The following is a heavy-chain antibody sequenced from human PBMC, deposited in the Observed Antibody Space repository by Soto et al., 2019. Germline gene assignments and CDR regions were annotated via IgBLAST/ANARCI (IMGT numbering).Heavy chain of an antibody. Sequence: QVQLVQSGAEVKKPGSSVKVSCEASGGTFSGHAISWVRQTPGQGPEWMGGLIPLFGTTQHAQNFQGRLTITAEKSTSTYYMELTSLRFEDTAIYYCARGTNSGYRFVKWGQRPLVTVS. D-gene: IGHD7-27*01. CDR1: GGTFSGHA. J-gene: IGHJ4*02. CDR2: LIPLFGTT. V-gene: IGHV1-69*06. CDR3: ARGTNSGYRFVK.